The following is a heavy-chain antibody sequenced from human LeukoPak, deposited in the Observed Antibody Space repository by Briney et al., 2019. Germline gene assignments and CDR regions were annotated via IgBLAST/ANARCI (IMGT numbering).Heavy chain of an antibody. V-gene: IGHV3-66*01. D-gene: IGHD4-17*01. Sequence: PGGSLRLSCAASGFTVSSNYMSWVRQPPAPGLEWVSVIYSGGSTYYADSAKGRFTISRDNSKNTLYLQVNSLRAEDTAVYYCETAMTAVTPPFDYWGQGTLVTVSS. J-gene: IGHJ4*02. CDR3: ETAMTAVTPPFDY. CDR1: GFTVSSNY. CDR2: IYSGGST.